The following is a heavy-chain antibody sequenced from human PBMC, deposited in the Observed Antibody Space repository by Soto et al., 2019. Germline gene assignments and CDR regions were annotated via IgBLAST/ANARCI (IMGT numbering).Heavy chain of an antibody. CDR2: IWYDGSNK. Sequence: GGSLRLSCAASGFTFSSYGMHWVRQAPGKGLEWVAVIWYDGSNKYYADSVKGRFTISRDNSKNTLYLQMNSLRAEDTAVYYCARDLSSSSGGIGNWFDPWGQGTLVTVSS. CDR3: ARDLSSSSGGIGNWFDP. D-gene: IGHD6-6*01. V-gene: IGHV3-33*01. J-gene: IGHJ5*02. CDR1: GFTFSSYG.